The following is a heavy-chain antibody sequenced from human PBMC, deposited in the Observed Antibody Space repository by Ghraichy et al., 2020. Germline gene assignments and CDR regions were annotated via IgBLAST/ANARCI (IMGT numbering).Heavy chain of an antibody. D-gene: IGHD5-18*01. J-gene: IGHJ3*02. CDR2: IFWDDDK. V-gene: IGHV2-5*02. CDR1: GFSLSTSGVG. CDR3: ALTRVTAMVSDPFDI. Sequence: SGPTLVKPTQTLTLTCTFSGFSLSTSGVGVGWIRQPPGKALEWLALIFWDDDKRYSPSLKSRLTITKDTSKNQVILTLTNMAPVDTATYYCALTRVTAMVSDPFDIWGHGTMVTVSS.